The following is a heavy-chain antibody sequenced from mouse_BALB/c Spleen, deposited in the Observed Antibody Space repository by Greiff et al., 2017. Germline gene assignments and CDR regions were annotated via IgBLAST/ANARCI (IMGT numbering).Heavy chain of an antibody. J-gene: IGHJ4*01. CDR2: ISYSGST. D-gene: IGHD2-14*01. CDR3: AYYRYDDYAMDY. Sequence: EVKLQESGPGLVKPSQSLSLTCTVTGYSITSDYAWYWIRQSPGNKLELMGYISYSGSTNYNPSLNSRISITRDTSKNQFFLQLNSVTTEDTATYYCAYYRYDDYAMDYWGQGTSVTVSS. V-gene: IGHV3-2*02. CDR1: GYSITSDYA.